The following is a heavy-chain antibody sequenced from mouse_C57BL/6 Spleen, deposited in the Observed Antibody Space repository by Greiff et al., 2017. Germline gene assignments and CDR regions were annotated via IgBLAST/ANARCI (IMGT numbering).Heavy chain of an antibody. V-gene: IGHV5-12*01. D-gene: IGHD2-4*01. CDR3: ARHNYDSFDY. CDR2: ISNGGGST. J-gene: IGHJ2*01. CDR1: GFTFSDYY. Sequence: EVQLVESGGGLVQPGGSLKLSCAASGFTFSDYYMYWVRQTPGKRLEWVAYISNGGGSTYYPDTVKGRFTIARDNAKNTLYLQMSRLKSEDTAMYYWARHNYDSFDYWGQGTTLTVSS.